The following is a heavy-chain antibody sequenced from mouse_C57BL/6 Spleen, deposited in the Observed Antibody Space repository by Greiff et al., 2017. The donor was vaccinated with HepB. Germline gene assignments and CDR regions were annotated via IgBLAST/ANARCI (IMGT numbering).Heavy chain of an antibody. Sequence: EVKLQESGPGLVKPSQSLSLTCSVTGYSITSGYYWNWIRQFPGNKLEWMGYISYDGSNNYNPSLKNRISITRDTSKNQFFLKLNSVTTEDTATYYCAREDLITTVESHWYFDVWGTGTTVTVSS. J-gene: IGHJ1*03. CDR2: ISYDGSN. D-gene: IGHD1-1*01. CDR3: AREDLITTVESHWYFDV. CDR1: GYSITSGYY. V-gene: IGHV3-6*01.